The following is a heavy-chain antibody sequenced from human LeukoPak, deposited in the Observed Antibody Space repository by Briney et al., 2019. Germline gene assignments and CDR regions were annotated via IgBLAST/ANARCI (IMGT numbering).Heavy chain of an antibody. Sequence: GGSLRLSCTASGFTFGDYAMSWVRQAPGKGLEWVGFIRSKAYGGTTEYAASVKGRFTISRDDSKSIAYLQMNSLKTEDTAVYYCTRASKESHLYSFDSWGQGNLVTVSS. J-gene: IGHJ4*02. D-gene: IGHD3-10*01. CDR1: GFTFGDYA. CDR3: TRASKESHLYSFDS. CDR2: IRSKAYGGTT. V-gene: IGHV3-49*04.